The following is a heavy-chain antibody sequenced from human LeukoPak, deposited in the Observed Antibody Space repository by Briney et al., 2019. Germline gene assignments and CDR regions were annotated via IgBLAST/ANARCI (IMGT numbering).Heavy chain of an antibody. Sequence: GGSLRLSCPTSGFTFGDYAMSWFRQAPGKGLEWVGFIRSKPYGGTTEYAASVKGRFAISRDDSKSIAYLQMNSLRAEDTAVYYCAKRLAAGGPNFDYWGQGTLVTVSS. CDR3: AKRLAAGGPNFDY. V-gene: IGHV3-49*03. CDR1: GFTFGDYA. J-gene: IGHJ4*02. CDR2: IRSKPYGGTT. D-gene: IGHD6-13*01.